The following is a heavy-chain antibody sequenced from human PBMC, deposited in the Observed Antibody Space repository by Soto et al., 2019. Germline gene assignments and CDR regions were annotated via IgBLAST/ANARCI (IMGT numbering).Heavy chain of an antibody. CDR1: GGSISSYY. J-gene: IGHJ4*02. D-gene: IGHD2-15*01. Sequence: QVQLQESGPGLVKPSETLSLTCTVSGGSISSYYCSWIRQPQGKGLEWIGYIYYSGSANYNPSLKSRVTISVDTSENQFSRKLSSVTAADTAVYYWARAGAATLSDYWGQGTLVTVSP. V-gene: IGHV4-59*01. CDR2: IYYSGSA. CDR3: ARAGAATLSDY.